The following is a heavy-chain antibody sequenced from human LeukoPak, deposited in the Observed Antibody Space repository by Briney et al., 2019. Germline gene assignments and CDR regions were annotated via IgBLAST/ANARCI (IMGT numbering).Heavy chain of an antibody. CDR2: ISTTSSYT. Sequence: GGSLRLSCAASGLTFSNAWMSWIRQAPGKGLEWVSYISTTSSYTDYADSVRGRFTISRDNANNLLYLQMNSLRPEDTAVYYCARDWYCSSSICYTDRNWFDPWGQGTLVTVSS. D-gene: IGHD2-2*02. CDR1: GLTFSNAW. CDR3: ARDWYCSSSICYTDRNWFDP. J-gene: IGHJ5*02. V-gene: IGHV3-11*05.